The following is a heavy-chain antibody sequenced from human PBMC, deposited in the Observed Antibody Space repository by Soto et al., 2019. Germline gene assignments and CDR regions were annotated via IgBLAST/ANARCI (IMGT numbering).Heavy chain of an antibody. V-gene: IGHV3-23*01. CDR2: LSGSGGRT. CDR3: AGELLSQSYYYYMDV. D-gene: IGHD3-10*01. J-gene: IGHJ6*03. CDR1: GFTFSNYA. Sequence: EVQLLESGGGLVQPGGSLRLSCAASGFTFSNYAMSCVRQSPGKGLEWVSGLSGSGGRTYYADSVKGRFTISRDNSKNTLYLQMTSLRADDTAIYFCAGELLSQSYYYYMDVWGKGTTVTVSS.